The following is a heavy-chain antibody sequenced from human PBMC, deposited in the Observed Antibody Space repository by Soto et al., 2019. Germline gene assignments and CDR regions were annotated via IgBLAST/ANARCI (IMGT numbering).Heavy chain of an antibody. V-gene: IGHV1-8*01. CDR3: ARMETFGSLNWFDP. D-gene: IGHD3-16*01. CDR1: GYSFTNND. Sequence: NRSCDVSGYSFTNNDVSCVRQATGQGLEWMGWMNPGSGDTGYAQKIQGRVTMTRDISIATAYMELSSLRSDDTAIYYCARMETFGSLNWFDPWGQGTLVTVSS. CDR2: MNPGSGDT. J-gene: IGHJ5*02.